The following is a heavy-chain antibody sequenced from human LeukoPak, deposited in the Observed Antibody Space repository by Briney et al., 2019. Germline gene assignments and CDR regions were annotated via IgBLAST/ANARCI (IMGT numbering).Heavy chain of an antibody. CDR3: AKDSTAMGTYYFDY. J-gene: IGHJ4*02. CDR2: ISWNSGSI. D-gene: IGHD5-18*01. CDR1: GFTFDDYA. V-gene: IGHV3-9*01. Sequence: GRSLRLSCAASGFTFDDYAMHWVRQASGKGLEWVSGISWNSGSIGYADSVKGRFTISRDNAKNSLYLQMNSLRAEDTALYYCAKDSTAMGTYYFDYWGQGTLVTVSS.